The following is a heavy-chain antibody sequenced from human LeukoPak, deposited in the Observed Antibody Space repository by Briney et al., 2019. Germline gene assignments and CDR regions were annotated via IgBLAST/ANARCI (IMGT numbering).Heavy chain of an antibody. CDR2: IIPILGIA. V-gene: IGHV1-69*04. CDR3: ARDRGYSGYYWYFDL. D-gene: IGHD5-12*01. J-gene: IGHJ2*01. Sequence: SVKVSFKASGGTFSSYAISWVRQPPGQGLEWMGRIIPILGIANYAQKFQGRVTITADKSTSTAYMELSSLRSEDTAVYYCARDRGYSGYYWYFDLWGRGSLVTVS. CDR1: GGTFSSYA.